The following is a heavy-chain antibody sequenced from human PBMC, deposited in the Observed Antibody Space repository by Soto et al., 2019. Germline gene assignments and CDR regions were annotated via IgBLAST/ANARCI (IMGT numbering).Heavy chain of an antibody. CDR2: IYYSGST. CDR1: NGSIGSYY. D-gene: IGHD6-13*01. V-gene: IGHV4-59*01. Sequence: SETLSLTCTISNGSIGSYYSTWIRQPPGKGLEWIGHIYYSGSTNYNPSLKSRLTPSLDTSKNQFSLKLTSVTAADTAVYYCARVGRLITAAGLLDAWGQGTLVTVSS. CDR3: ARVGRLITAAGLLDA. J-gene: IGHJ5*02.